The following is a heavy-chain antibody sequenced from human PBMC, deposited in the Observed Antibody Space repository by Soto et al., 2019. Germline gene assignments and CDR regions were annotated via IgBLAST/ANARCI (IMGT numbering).Heavy chain of an antibody. CDR1: GFTFSSYG. V-gene: IGHV3-30*18. D-gene: IGHD6-13*01. CDR3: AKDLSGQQEKYYYYYGMDV. J-gene: IGHJ6*02. Sequence: PGGSLRLSCAASGFTFSSYGMHWVRQAPGKGLEWVAVISYDGSNKYYADSVKGRFTISRDNSKNTLYLQTNSLRAEDTAVYYCAKDLSGQQEKYYYYYGMDVWAQGTTVTVSS. CDR2: ISYDGSNK.